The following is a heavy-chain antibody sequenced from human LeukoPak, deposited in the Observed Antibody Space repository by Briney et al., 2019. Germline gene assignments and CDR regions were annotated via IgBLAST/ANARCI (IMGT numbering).Heavy chain of an antibody. CDR3: AKSPTTGYSSSANWFDP. CDR1: GFTFSSYA. J-gene: IGHJ5*02. Sequence: GGSLRLSCAASGFTFSSYAMSWVRQAPGKGLEWVSAISGSGGSTYYADSVKGRFTISRDNSKNTLYLQMTSLRAEDTAVYYCAKSPTTGYSSSANWFDPWGQGTLVTVSS. V-gene: IGHV3-23*01. D-gene: IGHD6-13*01. CDR2: ISGSGGST.